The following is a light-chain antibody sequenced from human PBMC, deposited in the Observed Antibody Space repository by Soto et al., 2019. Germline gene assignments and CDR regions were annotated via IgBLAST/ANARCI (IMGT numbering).Light chain of an antibody. J-gene: IGLJ2*01. CDR3: SSYTSSSTLV. Sequence: QSALTQPASVSGSPGQSITIPCTGTSSDVGGYNYVSWYQQHPGKAPKLMIYDVSNRPSGVSNRFSGSKSVNTASLTISGLQAEDEADYYCSSYTSSSTLVFGGGTKLTVL. CDR1: SSDVGGYNY. CDR2: DVS. V-gene: IGLV2-14*01.